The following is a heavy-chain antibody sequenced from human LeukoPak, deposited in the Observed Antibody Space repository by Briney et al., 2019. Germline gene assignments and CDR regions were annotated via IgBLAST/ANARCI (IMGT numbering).Heavy chain of an antibody. CDR2: IYHSGST. Sequence: SETLSLTCTVSGYSISSGYYWGWIRQPPGKGLEWIGSIYHSGSTYYNPSLKSRVTISVDTSKNQFSLKLSSVTAADTAVYYCARTRLPYNDYVWGSYRSYNWFDPWGQGTLATVSS. J-gene: IGHJ5*02. D-gene: IGHD3-16*02. V-gene: IGHV4-38-2*02. CDR1: GYSISSGYY. CDR3: ARTRLPYNDYVWGSYRSYNWFDP.